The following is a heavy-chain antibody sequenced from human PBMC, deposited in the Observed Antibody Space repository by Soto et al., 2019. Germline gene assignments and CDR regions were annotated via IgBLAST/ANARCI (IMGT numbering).Heavy chain of an antibody. V-gene: IGHV3-23*01. D-gene: IGHD6-19*01. CDR3: AKGNTSGWYFFDH. Sequence: GGSLRLSCEGSGFTFSNCAMSWVRQAPGKGLEWVSGISGTGRSTFYADSVKDRFTISRDNSKNTVYLEMTSLRAEDTAVYYCAKGNTSGWYFFDHWGQGTLVTVSS. CDR2: ISGTGRST. J-gene: IGHJ4*02. CDR1: GFTFSNCA.